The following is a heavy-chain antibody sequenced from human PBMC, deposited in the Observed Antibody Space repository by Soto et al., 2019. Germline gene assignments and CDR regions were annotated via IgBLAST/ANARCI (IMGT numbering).Heavy chain of an antibody. Sequence: RASVKVSCKASGYTFTSYAMHWVRQAPGQRLEWMGWINAGNGNTKYSQKFQGRVTITRDTSASTAYVELSSLRSEDTAVYYCARTKYSSGWYTDYYYYGMDVWGQGTTAPVSS. CDR1: GYTFTSYA. J-gene: IGHJ6*02. CDR2: INAGNGNT. CDR3: ARTKYSSGWYTDYYYYGMDV. V-gene: IGHV1-3*01. D-gene: IGHD6-19*01.